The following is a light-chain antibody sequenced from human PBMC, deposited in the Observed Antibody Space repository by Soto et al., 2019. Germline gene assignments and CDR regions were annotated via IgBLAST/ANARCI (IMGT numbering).Light chain of an antibody. V-gene: IGKV3-20*01. Sequence: EIVLTQSPGTLSLSPGERATLSCMAIQSVSSSYLAWYQQKPGQAPRLLIYRASSRATGIPDRFSGSGSGTDFTLTISSLEPEDFEVYYCHQRQSWPRTFGQGTKVDIK. J-gene: IGKJ1*01. CDR1: QSVSSSY. CDR3: HQRQSWPRT. CDR2: RAS.